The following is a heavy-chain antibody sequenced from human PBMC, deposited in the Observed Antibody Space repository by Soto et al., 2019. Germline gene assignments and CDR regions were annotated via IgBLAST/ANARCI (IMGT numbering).Heavy chain of an antibody. Sequence: QVQLQESGPGMVKPSGTLSLTCAVSGGSISSSNWWSWVRQPPRKGLEWIGEIYHSGSTDYNPSLKSPVTISVDKSKNQFSLNLSSVTAADTAVYYCARLAAAGTNFDYWGQGTLVTVSS. CDR3: ARLAAAGTNFDY. J-gene: IGHJ4*02. CDR2: IYHSGST. D-gene: IGHD6-13*01. V-gene: IGHV4-4*02. CDR1: GGSISSSNW.